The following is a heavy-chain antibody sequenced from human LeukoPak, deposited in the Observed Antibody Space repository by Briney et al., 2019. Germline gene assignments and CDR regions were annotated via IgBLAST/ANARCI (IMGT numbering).Heavy chain of an antibody. Sequence: WVRQPPGKGLEWVAFIQYDESKIYYADSVKGRFTISRDNSKNTLYLQMNSLRPEDTAVYYCAKDLITGTSLFDYWGQGTLVTVSS. CDR3: AKDLITGTSLFDY. J-gene: IGHJ4*02. V-gene: IGHV3-30*02. D-gene: IGHD1/OR15-1a*01. CDR2: IQYDESKI.